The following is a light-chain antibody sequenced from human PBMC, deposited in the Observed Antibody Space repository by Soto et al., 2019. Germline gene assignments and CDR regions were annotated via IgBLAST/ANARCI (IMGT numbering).Light chain of an antibody. J-gene: IGLJ1*01. Sequence: QSALTQPASVSGFPGQSITISCTGTSSDIGAFDLVSWFQQHPGMAPKVMIYDVSIRPSGVSNRFSGSKSGNTASLTISGLLAEDEAEYYCSSYTSTSTRLFGTGTKVTVL. CDR3: SSYTSTSTRL. V-gene: IGLV2-14*01. CDR1: SSDIGAFDL. CDR2: DVS.